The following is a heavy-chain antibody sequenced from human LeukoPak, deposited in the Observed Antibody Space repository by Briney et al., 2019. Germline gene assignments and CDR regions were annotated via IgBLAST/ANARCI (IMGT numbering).Heavy chain of an antibody. CDR2: ISGSGGST. V-gene: IGHV3-23*01. CDR1: GFTFSSYA. CDR3: ARAEIYYDSSDY. D-gene: IGHD3-22*01. Sequence: PGGSLRLSCAASGFTFSSYAMSWVRQAPGKGLEWVSAISGSGGSTHYADSVKGRFTISRGNSKNTLYLQMNSLRAEDTAVYYCARAEIYYDSSDYWGQGTLVTVSS. J-gene: IGHJ4*02.